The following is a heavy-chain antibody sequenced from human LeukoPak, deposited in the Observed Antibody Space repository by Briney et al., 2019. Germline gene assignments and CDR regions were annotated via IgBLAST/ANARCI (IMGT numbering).Heavy chain of an antibody. J-gene: IGHJ4*02. CDR2: ISAYNGNT. Sequence: ASVKVSCKASGYTFTSYGISWVRQAPGQGLEWMGWISAYNGNTNYAQKLQGRVTMTPDTSTSTAYMELRSLRSDDTAVYYCARVSAVVTGTGSFDYWGQGTLVTVSS. D-gene: IGHD4-23*01. V-gene: IGHV1-18*01. CDR1: GYTFTSYG. CDR3: ARVSAVVTGTGSFDY.